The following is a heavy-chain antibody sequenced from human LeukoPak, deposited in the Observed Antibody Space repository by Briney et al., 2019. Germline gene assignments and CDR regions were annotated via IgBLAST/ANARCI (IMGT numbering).Heavy chain of an antibody. CDR2: ISGSSSYI. J-gene: IGHJ4*02. D-gene: IGHD3-3*01. CDR1: GFKSSDHY. Sequence: PGGSQRLSCAASGFKSSDHYIDWVRQAPGKGLEWVSSISGSSSYIYYADSLKGRFTISRDNAKNSLYLQMNSLRAEDTAVYYCARDGGEYDFWSGYPDYWGQGTPVTVSS. CDR3: ARDGGEYDFWSGYPDY. V-gene: IGHV3-21*01.